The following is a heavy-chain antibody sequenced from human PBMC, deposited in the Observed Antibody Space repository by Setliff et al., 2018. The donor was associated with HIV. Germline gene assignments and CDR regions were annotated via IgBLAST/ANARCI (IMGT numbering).Heavy chain of an antibody. V-gene: IGHV4-61*02. CDR3: ARGVDPENNSGYPDP. J-gene: IGHJ5*02. CDR1: GGPISTGGYF. D-gene: IGHD3-22*01. CDR2: IYVTRST. Sequence: LSLTCTVSGGPISTGGYFWTWIRQSPGKRLEWIGRIYVTRSTKYNPPLKSRVTMSIQPSKNQFSLTLTSVTAADTAVYYCARGVDPENNSGYPDPWGQGTLVTVSS.